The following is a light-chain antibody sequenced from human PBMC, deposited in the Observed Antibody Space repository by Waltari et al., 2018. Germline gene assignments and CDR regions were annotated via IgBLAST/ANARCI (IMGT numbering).Light chain of an antibody. Sequence: TLTCRASQGIANDLAWYQQKPGETPKLLIYEASSLQSGIPSRFSGSGSGTDFTLTISSLQSEDFATYYCQHYYSTPFTFGPGTKLDLK. V-gene: IGKV1-6*01. J-gene: IGKJ3*01. CDR3: QHYYSTPFT. CDR1: QGIAND. CDR2: EAS.